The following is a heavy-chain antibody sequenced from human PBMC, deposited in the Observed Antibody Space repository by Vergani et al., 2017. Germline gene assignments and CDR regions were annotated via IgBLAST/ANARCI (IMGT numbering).Heavy chain of an antibody. CDR2: ISSSSTTI. V-gene: IGHV3-48*01. J-gene: IGHJ5*02. CDR1: GFTFSSYS. D-gene: IGHD5-12*01. Sequence: PLVESGGGLVQPGGSLRLSCAASGFTFSSYSMSWVRQAPGKGLEWVSFISSSSTTISYADSVKGRFTISRDNGEYSLYLQMNSLRAEDTAVYFCARGTPGYQGGDRRFEPWGQGNLVTVSS. CDR3: ARGTPGYQGGDRRFEP.